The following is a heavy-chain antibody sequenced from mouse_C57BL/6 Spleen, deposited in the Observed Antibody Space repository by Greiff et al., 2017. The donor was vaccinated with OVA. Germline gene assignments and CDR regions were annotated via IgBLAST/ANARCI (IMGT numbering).Heavy chain of an antibody. CDR1: GFTFSSYG. CDR3: ARVYYYGSSSHYYAMDY. D-gene: IGHD1-1*01. J-gene: IGHJ4*01. V-gene: IGHV5-6*01. CDR2: ISSGGSYT. Sequence: EVQLVESGGDLVKPGGSLKLSCAASGFTFSSYGMSWVRQTPDKRLEWVATISSGGSYTYYPDSVKGRFTISRDNAKNTLYLQMSSLKSEDTAMYYCARVYYYGSSSHYYAMDYWGQGTSVTVSS.